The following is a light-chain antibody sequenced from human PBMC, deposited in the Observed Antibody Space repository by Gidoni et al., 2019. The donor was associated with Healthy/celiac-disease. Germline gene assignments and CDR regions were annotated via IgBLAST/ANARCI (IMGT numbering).Light chain of an antibody. CDR2: WAS. CDR1: QSVLYSSNNKNY. Sequence: DIVMTQSPDSLAVSLGERATTNCKSSQSVLYSSNNKNYLAWYQQKPGQPPKLLIYWASTRESGVPDRFSGSGSGTDFTITISSLQAEDVAVYYCQQYYSTPLTFXGXTKVEIK. V-gene: IGKV4-1*01. J-gene: IGKJ4*01. CDR3: QQYYSTPLT.